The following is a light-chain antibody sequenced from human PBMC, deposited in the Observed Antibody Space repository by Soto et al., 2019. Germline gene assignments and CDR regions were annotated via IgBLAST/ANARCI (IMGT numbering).Light chain of an antibody. CDR2: GAS. CDR1: QSIRHY. CDR3: QHHNSYSQT. J-gene: IGKJ1*01. V-gene: IGKV1-5*01. Sequence: DIQMTQSPPTLSASVGDRVTITCRASQSIRHYLAWYQQMPGKAPKLLIYGASTLQSGVPSRFSGSGSVTEFTLTICSLQPDDFGTYFCQHHNSYSQTFGQGTKVEIK.